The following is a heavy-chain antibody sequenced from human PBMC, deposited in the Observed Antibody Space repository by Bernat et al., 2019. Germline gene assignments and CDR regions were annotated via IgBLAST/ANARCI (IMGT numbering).Heavy chain of an antibody. CDR2: IQSKTNGGTT. V-gene: IGHV3-15*07. CDR1: GFTFSSYS. J-gene: IGHJ4*02. CDR3: TTDYVYCSSTTCYQGFHY. Sequence: EVQLVESGGGLVKPGGSLRLSCAASGFTFSSYSMNWVRQAPGKGLEWVGRIQSKTNGGTTDYATPVKGRFTISRDDSKKTLYLQMNSLKTEDTAMYYCTTDYVYCSSTTCYQGFHYWGQGTLVTVSS. D-gene: IGHD2-2*01.